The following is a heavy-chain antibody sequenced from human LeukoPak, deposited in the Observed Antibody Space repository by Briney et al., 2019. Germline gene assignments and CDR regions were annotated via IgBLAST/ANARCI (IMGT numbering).Heavy chain of an antibody. J-gene: IGHJ4*02. CDR1: GFTFDDHG. D-gene: IGHD6-19*01. CDR2: INWNGGST. V-gene: IGHV3-20*04. CDR3: AGGDRNGWYFDY. Sequence: GGSLILSCAASGFTFDDHGTSWVRQAPGKGLEWVSGINWNGGSTGYGDSVKGRFTISRDNAKNSLYLQMNSLRVEDTALYYCAGGDRNGWYFDYWGQGTLVTVSS.